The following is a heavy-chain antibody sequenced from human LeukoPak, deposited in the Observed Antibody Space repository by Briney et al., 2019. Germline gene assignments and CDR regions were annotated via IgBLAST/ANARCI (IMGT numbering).Heavy chain of an antibody. J-gene: IGHJ3*02. V-gene: IGHV5-51*01. Sequence: GGTLKISCQGSGYSFTSYWIGWVRQMPGKGLEWMGIIQPGDSNTRYSPSFQGQVTISADKTIRTAYLQWSTLKASDTATYYCARTTYYFSSGSLDGFDIWGQGTMVTVSS. CDR2: IQPGDSNT. CDR1: GYSFTSYW. D-gene: IGHD3-10*01. CDR3: ARTTYYFSSGSLDGFDI.